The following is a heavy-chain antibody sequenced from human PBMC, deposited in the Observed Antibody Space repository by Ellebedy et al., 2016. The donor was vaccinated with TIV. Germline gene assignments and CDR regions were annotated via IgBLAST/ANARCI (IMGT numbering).Heavy chain of an antibody. J-gene: IGHJ6*02. CDR3: ARERVPLGQLSDFGMDV. D-gene: IGHD3-16*02. V-gene: IGHV3-33*01. Sequence: PGGSLRLSCATSGFTLNNYGIHWVRQAPGKGLEWVSVVWYSGSNRQYADSVKGRFVISRDNSKSTIYLQMNDLRADDTAVYYCARERVPLGQLSDFGMDVWGHGSAVIVSS. CDR2: VWYSGSNR. CDR1: GFTLNNYG.